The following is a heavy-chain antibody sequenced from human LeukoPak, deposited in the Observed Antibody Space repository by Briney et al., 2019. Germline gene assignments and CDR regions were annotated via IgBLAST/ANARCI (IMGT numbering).Heavy chain of an antibody. Sequence: ASVKVSCEVSGYTLTELSMHWVRQAPGKGLEWMGGFDPEDGETIYAQKFQGRVTITADESTSTAYMELSSLRSEDTAVYYCARDFCSSTSCYRGRFDYWGQGTLVTVSS. CDR3: ARDFCSSTSCYRGRFDY. J-gene: IGHJ4*02. V-gene: IGHV1-24*01. CDR1: GYTLTELS. CDR2: FDPEDGET. D-gene: IGHD2-2*01.